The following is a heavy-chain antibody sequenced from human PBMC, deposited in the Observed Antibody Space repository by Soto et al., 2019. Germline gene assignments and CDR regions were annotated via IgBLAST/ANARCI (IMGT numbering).Heavy chain of an antibody. J-gene: IGHJ4*02. CDR3: VSDRGYGHASVPYS. CDR2: ISYDGSLQ. CDR1: GFAFSSYG. V-gene: IGHV3-30*03. Sequence: QAQLVESGGGVVQPGRSLRLSCAASGFAFSSYGMHWVRQAPGTGLEWVAVISYDGSLQHYADSVKGRFTISRDNSKNLVILQISSLRAEETAVYYCVSDRGYGHASVPYSWGQGTLVSVSS. D-gene: IGHD5-18*01.